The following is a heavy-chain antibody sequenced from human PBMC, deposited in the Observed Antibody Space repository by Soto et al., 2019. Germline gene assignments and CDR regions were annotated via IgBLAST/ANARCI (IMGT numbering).Heavy chain of an antibody. D-gene: IGHD2-2*02. J-gene: IGHJ4*02. CDR1: GFTFGDYA. V-gene: IGHV3-49*04. CDR2: IRSKAYGGTT. Sequence: PGGSLRLSCTASGFTFGDYAMSWVRQAPGKGLEWVGFIRSKAYGGTTEYAASVKGRFTISRDDSKSIAYLQMNSLKTEDTAVYYCTASAYCSSTSCYTDGLDYWGQGTLVTVS. CDR3: TASAYCSSTSCYTDGLDY.